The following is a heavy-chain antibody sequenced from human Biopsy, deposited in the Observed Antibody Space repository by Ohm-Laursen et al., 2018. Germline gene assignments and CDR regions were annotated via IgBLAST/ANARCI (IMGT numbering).Heavy chain of an antibody. Sequence: ASVKVSCKVSGYSFTSYYMHWVRQAPGQGLEWMGMINPSGSTTSYPQIFQGRVTMTRDTSTSTVYMELSSLRSADTAVYFCARNTGWYGDLYYFDYWGQGTLVTVSS. J-gene: IGHJ4*02. CDR1: GYSFTSYY. CDR2: INPSGSTT. D-gene: IGHD6-19*01. V-gene: IGHV1-46*01. CDR3: ARNTGWYGDLYYFDY.